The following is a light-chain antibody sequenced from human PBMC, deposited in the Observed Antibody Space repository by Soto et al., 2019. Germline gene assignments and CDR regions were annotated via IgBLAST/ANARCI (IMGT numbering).Light chain of an antibody. Sequence: EIVLTQSPSTLSVSPGERATLSCRASQSVSSNLAWYQQKPGQAPRLLIYGASTRATGIPARFSGSGSGTEFTLTISSLQSEDFAVYYCQQYIYWPWTFGQGTKVDIK. CDR3: QQYIYWPWT. CDR2: GAS. J-gene: IGKJ1*01. CDR1: QSVSSN. V-gene: IGKV3-15*01.